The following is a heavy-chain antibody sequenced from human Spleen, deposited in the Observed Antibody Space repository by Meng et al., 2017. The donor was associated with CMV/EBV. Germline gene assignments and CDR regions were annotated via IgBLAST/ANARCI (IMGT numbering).Heavy chain of an antibody. V-gene: IGHV3-7*03. CDR3: ARDVTTLGYSGMDV. J-gene: IGHJ6*02. CDR2: IREDGSSK. Sequence: ETLSLTCTVSDYSISSGYYWGWIRQPPGKGLEWVANIREDGSSKYYADPVKGRFTISRDNAKNSLYLQMNSLRPEDTGIYYCARDVTTLGYSGMDVWGQGTTVTVSS. CDR1: DYSISSGYY. D-gene: IGHD4-23*01.